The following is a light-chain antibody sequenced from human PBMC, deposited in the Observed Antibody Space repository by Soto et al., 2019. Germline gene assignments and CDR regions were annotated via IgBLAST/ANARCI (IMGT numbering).Light chain of an antibody. CDR1: QSVTNSY. J-gene: IGKJ5*01. CDR2: GAS. CDR3: QQYGSSPIT. Sequence: EIVLTQSPGTLSLSPGERSTLSCRASQSVTNSYLAWYQQKPGQSPRLLLSGASTRATGIPDRFSGSGSGTDFTLTISRLEPEDFGVYYCQQYGSSPITFGQGTRLEI. V-gene: IGKV3-20*01.